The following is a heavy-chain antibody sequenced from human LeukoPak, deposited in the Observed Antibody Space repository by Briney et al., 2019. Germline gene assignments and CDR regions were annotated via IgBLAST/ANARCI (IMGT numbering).Heavy chain of an antibody. J-gene: IGHJ4*02. Sequence: GASVKVSCKASGGTFSSYAISWVRQAPGQGLEWMGRIIPILGIANYAQKFQGRVTMTRDTSTSTVYMELSSLRSEDTAVYYCARGRAYYDILTGYDYWGQGTLVTVSS. V-gene: IGHV1-69*04. D-gene: IGHD3-9*01. CDR1: GGTFSSYA. CDR2: IIPILGIA. CDR3: ARGRAYYDILTGYDY.